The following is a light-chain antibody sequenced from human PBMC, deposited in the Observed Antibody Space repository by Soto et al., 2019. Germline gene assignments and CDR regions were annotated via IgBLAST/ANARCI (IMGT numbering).Light chain of an antibody. J-gene: IGKJ4*01. CDR2: WAS. CDR3: QQYYSTLT. V-gene: IGKV4-1*01. CDR1: QSVLYSSNNKNY. Sequence: DIVVTQSPDSLAVSLGERATINCKSSQSVLYSSNNKNYLAWYQQKPGQPPKLLIYWASTRESGVPDRFSGRGFGTDFTLTISSLQAADVAVYYCQQYYSTLTFGGGTKVEIK.